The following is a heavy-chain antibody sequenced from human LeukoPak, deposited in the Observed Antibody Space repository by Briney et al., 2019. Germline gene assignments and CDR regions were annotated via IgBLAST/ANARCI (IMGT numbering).Heavy chain of an antibody. J-gene: IGHJ5*02. CDR2: IYYSGST. V-gene: IGHV4-59*01. CDR3: AREPRRGSNWFDP. Sequence: PSETLSLTCTVSGGSISSYYWSWIRQPPGKGLEWIGYIYYSGSTNYNPSLKSRVTISVDTSKNQFSLKLSSVTAADTAVYYCAREPRRGSNWFDPWGQGTLVTVSS. CDR1: GGSISSYY. D-gene: IGHD3-10*01.